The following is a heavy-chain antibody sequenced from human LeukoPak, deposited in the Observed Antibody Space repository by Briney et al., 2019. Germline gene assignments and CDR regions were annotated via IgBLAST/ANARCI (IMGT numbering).Heavy chain of an antibody. V-gene: IGHV1-18*01. CDR2: ISAYNGNT. CDR3: ARGRLRYLDWTRAYSDY. Sequence: GASVKVSCKASGYTFITHGLTWVRQAPGRGLEWMGWISAYNGNTIYAQTLQDRLTMTTDTSTSTAYMELRSLRSDDTAVYYCARGRLRYLDWTRAYSDYWGQGTLVTVSS. CDR1: GYTFITHG. D-gene: IGHD3-9*01. J-gene: IGHJ4*02.